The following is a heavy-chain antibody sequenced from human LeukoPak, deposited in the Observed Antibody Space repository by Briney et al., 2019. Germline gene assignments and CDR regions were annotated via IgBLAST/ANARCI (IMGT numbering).Heavy chain of an antibody. Sequence: PGGSLRLSCAASGFPFSNYGMHWVRQARGKGLEWVAIMRYDGGNKYYADSVKGRFTISRDNSKNTLYLQMNSLRGEDTAVYYCARVPYCGGDCYSWSYYYMDVWGIGTTVTISS. D-gene: IGHD2-21*02. J-gene: IGHJ6*03. CDR3: ARVPYCGGDCYSWSYYYMDV. CDR2: MRYDGGNK. V-gene: IGHV3-30*02. CDR1: GFPFSNYG.